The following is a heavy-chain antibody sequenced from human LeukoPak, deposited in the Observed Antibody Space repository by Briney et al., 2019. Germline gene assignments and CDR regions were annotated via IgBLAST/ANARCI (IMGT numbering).Heavy chain of an antibody. D-gene: IGHD6-19*01. CDR1: GFTFSSSA. Sequence: TGGSLRLSCAASGFTFSSSAMSWVRQAPGKGLEWVSSITSSSSYIYYADSVKGRFTISRDNAKNSLYLQMNSLRAEDTAVYYCARAVIISSGWYGQVGYWGQGTLVTVSS. CDR3: ARAVIISSGWYGQVGY. CDR2: ITSSSSYI. V-gene: IGHV3-21*01. J-gene: IGHJ4*02.